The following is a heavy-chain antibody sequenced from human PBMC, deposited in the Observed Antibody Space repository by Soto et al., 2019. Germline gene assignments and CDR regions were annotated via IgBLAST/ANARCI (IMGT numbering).Heavy chain of an antibody. Sequence: QVQLQESGPGLVKPSQTLSLTCTVSGGSISSGGYSWNWIRQHPGKGLEWIGFIHKSGSTYYNPSLKSRVSISMDTSMNLFSLKLSSVTAADTAGYYCARGRVETPMVGNYFFDFWGQGTLVTVSS. CDR1: GGSISSGGYS. D-gene: IGHD5-18*01. CDR2: IHKSGST. J-gene: IGHJ4*02. V-gene: IGHV4-31*03. CDR3: ARGRVETPMVGNYFFDF.